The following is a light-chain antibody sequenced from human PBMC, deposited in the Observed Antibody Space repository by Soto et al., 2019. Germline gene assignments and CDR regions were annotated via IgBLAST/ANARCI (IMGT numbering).Light chain of an antibody. CDR2: EVN. V-gene: IGLV2-8*01. J-gene: IGLJ3*02. CDR1: SSDVGSYNY. Sequence: QSALTQPPSASGSPGQSVTISCTVTSSDVGSYNYVSWYQQLPGKAPKLIIYEVNKRPSGVPDRFSGSKSGNTASLTVSGLQAEDEADYYCSSHAGSKNILFGGGTKLTVL. CDR3: SSHAGSKNIL.